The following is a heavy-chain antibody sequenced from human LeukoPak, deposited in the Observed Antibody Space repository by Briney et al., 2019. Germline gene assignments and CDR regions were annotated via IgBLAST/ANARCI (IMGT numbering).Heavy chain of an antibody. CDR2: ISYDGSNK. CDR1: GFTFSSYG. Sequence: GGSLRLSCAVSGFTFSSYGMHWVRQAPGKGLEWVAVISYDGSNKYYADSVKGRFTISRDNSKNTLYLQMNSLRAEDTAVYYCAKGEYYYDIVVDYWGQGTLVTVSS. D-gene: IGHD3-22*01. J-gene: IGHJ4*02. CDR3: AKGEYYYDIVVDY. V-gene: IGHV3-33*05.